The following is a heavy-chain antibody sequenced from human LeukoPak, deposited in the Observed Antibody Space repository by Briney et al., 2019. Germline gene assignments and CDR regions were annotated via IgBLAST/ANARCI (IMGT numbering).Heavy chain of an antibody. CDR2: IHYSGGT. D-gene: IGHD2-15*01. V-gene: IGHV4-59*01. Sequence: PSETLSLTRTVSGGSISTYYWSWVRQSPGKGLEWIGYIHYSGGTLYNPSLKSRVTISLDTSKNQFSLKLSSVTAADTAVYYCARTGYCSGGTCPTWFDPWGQGTLVTVSS. CDR3: ARTGYCSGGTCPTWFDP. J-gene: IGHJ5*02. CDR1: GGSISTYY.